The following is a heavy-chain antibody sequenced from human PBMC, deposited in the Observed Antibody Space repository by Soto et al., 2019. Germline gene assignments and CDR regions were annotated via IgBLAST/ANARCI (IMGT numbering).Heavy chain of an antibody. CDR1: GFTFSSCA. D-gene: IGHD1-26*01. V-gene: IGHV3-23*01. CDR2: SGGST. CDR3: GKGRSYYYYYGVDV. Sequence: GGSLRLSCAASGFTFSSCAMGWVRQAPGKGLEWVSDSGGSTYYADAVKGRFTISRDNSKSTLYLQMNSLRAEDTAVYYCGKGRSYYYYYGVDVWGQGTTVTVSS. J-gene: IGHJ6*02.